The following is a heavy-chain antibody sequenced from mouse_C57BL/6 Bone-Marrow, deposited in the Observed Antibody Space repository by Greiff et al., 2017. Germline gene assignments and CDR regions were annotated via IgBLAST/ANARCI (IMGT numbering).Heavy chain of an antibody. D-gene: IGHD2-5*01. Sequence: VQLQQSGPELVKPGASVKLSCKASGYTFTSYDINWVKQRPGQGLEWIGWIYPRDGSTKYNEKFKGKATLTVDTSSSTAYMQHSSLTSEDSAVYYCARPYYSNYWYFDVWGTGTTVTVSS. J-gene: IGHJ1*03. CDR1: GYTFTSYD. CDR3: ARPYYSNYWYFDV. V-gene: IGHV1-85*01. CDR2: IYPRDGST.